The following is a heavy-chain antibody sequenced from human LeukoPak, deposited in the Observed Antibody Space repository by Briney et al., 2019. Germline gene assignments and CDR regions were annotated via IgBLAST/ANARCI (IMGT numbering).Heavy chain of an antibody. CDR2: INWNGGST. Sequence: GGSLRLSCAASGFTFDDYGMSWVRQAPGEGLEWVSGINWNGGSTGYADSVKGRFTISRDNAKNSLYLQMNSLRAEDTALYYCASQEGGMAVAGYFDYWGQGTLVTVSS. CDR3: ASQEGGMAVAGYFDY. CDR1: GFTFDDYG. D-gene: IGHD6-19*01. V-gene: IGHV3-20*04. J-gene: IGHJ4*02.